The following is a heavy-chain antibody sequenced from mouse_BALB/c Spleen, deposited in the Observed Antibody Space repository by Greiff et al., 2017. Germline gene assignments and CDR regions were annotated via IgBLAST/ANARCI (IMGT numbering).Heavy chain of an antibody. Sequence: EVQLVESGGGLVKPGGSLKLSCAASGFTFSSYAMSWVRQSPEKRLEWVAEISSGGSYTYYPDTVTGRLTISRDNAKNTLYLEMSSLRSEDTAMYYCARERYYGSSYGAMDYWGQGTSVTVSS. J-gene: IGHJ4*01. CDR1: GFTFSSYA. D-gene: IGHD1-1*01. CDR2: ISSGGSYT. V-gene: IGHV5-9-4*01. CDR3: ARERYYGSSYGAMDY.